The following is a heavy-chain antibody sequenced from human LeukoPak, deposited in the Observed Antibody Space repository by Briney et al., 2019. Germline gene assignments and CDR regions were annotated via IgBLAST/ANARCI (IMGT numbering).Heavy chain of an antibody. CDR2: ISTYNGKT. CDR1: GYSLTGYV. D-gene: IGHD4-17*01. V-gene: IGHV1-18*01. J-gene: IGHJ2*01. CDR3: ARTYGDYDGSYWYFDL. Sequence: DSVWVSCKASGYSLTGYVISWVRPTPREGRWWRGWISTYNGKTDYAHKLQGRVTMTTDRSTSTAYMELRSLRSDDTAVYYCARTYGDYDGSYWYFDLWGRGTLVTVSS.